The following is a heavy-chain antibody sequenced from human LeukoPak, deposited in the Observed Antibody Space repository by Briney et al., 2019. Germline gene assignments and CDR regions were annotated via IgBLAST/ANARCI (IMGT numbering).Heavy chain of an antibody. V-gene: IGHV3-23*01. CDR1: GFPLSGKY. J-gene: IGHJ4*02. CDR3: AKDIGLRFLEWLLISFDY. CDR2: IWGRGVST. Sequence: GGSLRLSCAASGFPLSGKYMSGFRQAPGKGLEWVAAIWGRGVSTYYAASVKGRFTISRDNSTNTLDLQMNSLRAEDTAVYYCAKDIGLRFLEWLLISFDYWGQGTLVTVSS. D-gene: IGHD3-3*01.